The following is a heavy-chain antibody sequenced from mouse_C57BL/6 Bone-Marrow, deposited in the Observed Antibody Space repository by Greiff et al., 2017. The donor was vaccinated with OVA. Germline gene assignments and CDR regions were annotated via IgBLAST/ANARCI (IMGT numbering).Heavy chain of an antibody. J-gene: IGHJ2*01. CDR3: GRGGGYYYGSSIFDY. Sequence: QVQLKQPGAELVKPGASVKLSCKASGYTFTSYWMHWVKQRPGRGLEWIGRIDPNSGGTKYNEKFKSKATLTVDKPSSTAYMQLSSLTSEDSAVYYCGRGGGYYYGSSIFDYWGQGTTLTVSS. V-gene: IGHV1-72*01. D-gene: IGHD1-1*01. CDR2: IDPNSGGT. CDR1: GYTFTSYW.